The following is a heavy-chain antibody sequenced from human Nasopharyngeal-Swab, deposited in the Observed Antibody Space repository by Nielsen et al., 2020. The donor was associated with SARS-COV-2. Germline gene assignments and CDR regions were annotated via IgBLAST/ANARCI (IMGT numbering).Heavy chain of an antibody. CDR3: ARDLGGAAAGTDY. CDR2: IWYDGSNK. V-gene: IGHV3-33*01. Sequence: GESLKISCAASGFTFSSYGMQWVREAPGKGLEWVAVIWYDGSNKYYADSVKGRFTISRDNSKNTLYLQMNSLRAEDTAVYYCARDLGGAAAGTDYWGQGTLVTVSS. D-gene: IGHD6-13*01. J-gene: IGHJ4*02. CDR1: GFTFSSYG.